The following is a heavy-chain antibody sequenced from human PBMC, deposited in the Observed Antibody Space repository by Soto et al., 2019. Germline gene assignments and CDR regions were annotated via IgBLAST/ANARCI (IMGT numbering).Heavy chain of an antibody. V-gene: IGHV1-3*01. CDR2: INAGNGNT. CDR1: GYSFTSYA. CDR3: ARVYCSSTSCYYYYGMDV. D-gene: IGHD2-2*01. J-gene: IGHJ6*02. Sequence: ASVKVSCKASGYSFTSYAMHWVRQAPGQRLEWMGWINAGNGNTKYSQKFQGRVTITRDTSASTAYMELSSLRSEDTAVYYCARVYCSSTSCYYYYGMDVWGQGTTVTVSS.